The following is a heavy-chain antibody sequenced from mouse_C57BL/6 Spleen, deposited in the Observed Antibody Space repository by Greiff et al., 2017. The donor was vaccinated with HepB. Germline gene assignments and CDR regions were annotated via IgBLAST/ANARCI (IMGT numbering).Heavy chain of an antibody. D-gene: IGHD2-5*01. Sequence: EVKLVESGGGLVKPGGSLKLSCAASGFTFSSYAMSWVRQTPEKRLEWVATVSDGGSYTYYPDNVKGRITMSRDNAKNNLYLQMSHLKSEDTAMYYCARVYSNHEWFAYWGQGTLVTVSA. J-gene: IGHJ3*01. CDR2: VSDGGSYT. CDR1: GFTFSSYA. V-gene: IGHV5-4*03. CDR3: ARVYSNHEWFAY.